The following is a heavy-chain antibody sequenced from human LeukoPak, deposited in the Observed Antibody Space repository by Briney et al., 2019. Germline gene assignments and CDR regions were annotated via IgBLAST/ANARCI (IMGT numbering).Heavy chain of an antibody. CDR2: ISGSGGST. Sequence: GGSLRLYCAASGFTFSSYAMSWVRQAPGKGLEWVSAISGSGGSTYYADSVKGRFTISRDNSKNTLYLQMNSLRAEDTAVYYCAKDQFGELNTDYWGQGTLVTVSS. CDR3: AKDQFGELNTDY. J-gene: IGHJ4*02. D-gene: IGHD3-10*01. V-gene: IGHV3-23*01. CDR1: GFTFSSYA.